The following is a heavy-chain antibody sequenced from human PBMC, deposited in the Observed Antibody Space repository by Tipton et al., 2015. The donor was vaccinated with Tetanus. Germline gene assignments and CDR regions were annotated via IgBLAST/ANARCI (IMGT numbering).Heavy chain of an antibody. V-gene: IGHV4-59*01. D-gene: IGHD4-17*01. CDR1: GGSISSYY. CDR2: IFHTGTT. CDR3: ARTLYGDYRIDH. J-gene: IGHJ4*02. Sequence: TLSLTCTVSGGSISSYYWSWIRQPPGKGLEWIGHIFHTGTTNYNPSLKSRVSMSVDTSKNQFSLKVTSVTAADSALYLCARTLYGDYRIDHWGQGTLVTVSS.